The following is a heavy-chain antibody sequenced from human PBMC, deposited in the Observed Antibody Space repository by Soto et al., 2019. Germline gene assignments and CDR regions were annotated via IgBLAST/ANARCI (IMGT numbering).Heavy chain of an antibody. D-gene: IGHD2-21*01. CDR3: ERPLRAYCGGDCYLGY. Sequence: GGSLRLSCAASGFTFSSYVMPSVRQAPGKGLEWVAVIWYDGSNKYYEDSVKGRLTISRDNSKNTLYLKMNRMRAEDTDVYYCERPLRAYCGGDCYLGYWGQGTLVTVSS. CDR2: IWYDGSNK. CDR1: GFTFSSYV. V-gene: IGHV3-33*01. J-gene: IGHJ4*02.